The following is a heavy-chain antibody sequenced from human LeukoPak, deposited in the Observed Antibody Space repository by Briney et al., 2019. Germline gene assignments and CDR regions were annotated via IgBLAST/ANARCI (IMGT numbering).Heavy chain of an antibody. D-gene: IGHD6-19*01. J-gene: IGHJ4*02. CDR1: GFTVSGNY. V-gene: IGHV3-66*01. CDR3: ARGTIAVAGTFFHY. CDR2: IYSGGST. Sequence: PGGSLRLSCAASGFTVSGNYMSCVRQAPGKGLEWVSVIYSGGSTYYADSVKGRFTISRDNSRNMLYLQMNSLRAEDTAVYYCARGTIAVAGTFFHYWGQGTLVTVSS.